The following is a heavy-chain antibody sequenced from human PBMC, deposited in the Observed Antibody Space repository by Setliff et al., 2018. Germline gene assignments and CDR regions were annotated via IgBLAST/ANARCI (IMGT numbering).Heavy chain of an antibody. D-gene: IGHD3-10*01. Sequence: ASVKVSCKASKYTFNSYAMNWVRQAPGQGLEWMGWINTNTGNPTYAQGFTGRFVFSLDTPVSTAYLQISSLKAEDTAVYYCARASRFGTIKYRGDYYMDVWGKGTTVTVSS. J-gene: IGHJ6*03. CDR3: ARASRFGTIKYRGDYYMDV. CDR2: INTNTGNP. V-gene: IGHV7-4-1*02. CDR1: KYTFNSYA.